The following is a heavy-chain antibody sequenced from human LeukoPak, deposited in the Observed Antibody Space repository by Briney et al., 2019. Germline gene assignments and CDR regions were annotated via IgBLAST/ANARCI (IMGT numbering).Heavy chain of an antibody. D-gene: IGHD3-22*01. CDR3: AKSALYYYDSSGYYLNY. CDR1: GFTFSSYA. Sequence: GGSLRLSCAASGFTFSSYAMSWVRQAPGKGLEWVSAISGSGGSTYYADSVKGRFTTSRDNSKNTLYLQMNSLRAEDTAVYYCAKSALYYYDSSGYYLNYWGQGTLVTVSS. V-gene: IGHV3-23*01. J-gene: IGHJ4*02. CDR2: ISGSGGST.